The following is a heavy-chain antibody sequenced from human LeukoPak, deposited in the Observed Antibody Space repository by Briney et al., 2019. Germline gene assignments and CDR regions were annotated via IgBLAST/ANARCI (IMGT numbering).Heavy chain of an antibody. Sequence: GGSLRLSCAASGFTFSSYAMSWVRQAPGKGLEWVSLISGSGGSTYFADSVKGRFTISRDNSKNTLYLQMNSLRAEDTAVYYCARVGPWVNPDYYYYMDVWGKGTTVTVSS. V-gene: IGHV3-23*01. J-gene: IGHJ6*03. CDR1: GFTFSSYA. CDR3: ARVGPWVNPDYYYYMDV. CDR2: ISGSGGST. D-gene: IGHD1-14*01.